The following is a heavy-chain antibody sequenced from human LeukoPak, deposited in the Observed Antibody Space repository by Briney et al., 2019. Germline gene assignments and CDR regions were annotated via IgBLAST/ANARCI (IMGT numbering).Heavy chain of an antibody. V-gene: IGHV3-49*04. Sequence: GGSLRLSCTASGFPHGDYAMRWVRQAPEKGLEWVGFIRSKAYGGTTEYAASVKGRFTISRDDSKSIAYLQMNSLKTEDTAVYYCTRDLVGYYYDSSGYLGGAFDIWGQGTMVTVSS. CDR3: TRDLVGYYYDSSGYLGGAFDI. CDR1: GFPHGDYA. J-gene: IGHJ3*02. D-gene: IGHD3-22*01. CDR2: IRSKAYGGTT.